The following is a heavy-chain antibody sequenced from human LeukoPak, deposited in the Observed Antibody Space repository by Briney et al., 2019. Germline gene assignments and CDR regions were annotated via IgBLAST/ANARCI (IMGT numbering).Heavy chain of an antibody. CDR3: ARYGPGTYPRFDY. V-gene: IGHV4-30-4*01. CDR1: GGSISSGDYY. Sequence: SQTLSLTCTVSGGSISSGDYYWSWIRQPPGKGLEWIAYMYYSGSTYYNPSLKSRVTMSADTSKNQLSLKLSSVTAADTAVYYCARYGPGTYPRFDYWGQGILVTVSS. CDR2: MYYSGST. J-gene: IGHJ4*02. D-gene: IGHD3-10*01.